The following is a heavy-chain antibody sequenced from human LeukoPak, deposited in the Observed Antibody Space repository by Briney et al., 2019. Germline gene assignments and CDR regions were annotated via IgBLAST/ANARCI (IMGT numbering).Heavy chain of an antibody. D-gene: IGHD1-7*01. CDR3: ARVPGGGTAAN. V-gene: IGHV4-61*01. J-gene: IGHJ3*01. CDR2: IYYSGST. CDR1: GGSVSSGSYY. Sequence: SETLSLTCTVSGGSVSSGSYYWSWSRLPPGKGVEWIGYIYYSGSTNYNPSLKSRVTISVDTSQNQFSLNLSSVTAADRAVYYCARVPGGGTAANWGQGTMVTVSS.